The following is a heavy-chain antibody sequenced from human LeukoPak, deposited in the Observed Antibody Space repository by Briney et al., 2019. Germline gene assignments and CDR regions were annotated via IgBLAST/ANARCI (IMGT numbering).Heavy chain of an antibody. CDR2: ISSSSSTI. CDR3: AKSSSSYYDRSGYLDY. D-gene: IGHD3-22*01. V-gene: IGHV3-48*01. CDR1: GFTFSSYS. Sequence: GGSLRLSCAASGFTFSSYSMNWVRQAPGKGLEGVSYISSSSSTIYYADSVKDRFTITRDYAKNSLYLQMSSLSAEDTAVYYCAKSSSSYYDRSGYLDYWGQGTLVTVSS. J-gene: IGHJ4*02.